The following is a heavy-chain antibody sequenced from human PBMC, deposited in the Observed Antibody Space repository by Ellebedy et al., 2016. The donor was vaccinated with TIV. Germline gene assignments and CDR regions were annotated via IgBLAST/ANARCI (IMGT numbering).Heavy chain of an antibody. D-gene: IGHD4-17*01. CDR2: IYYSGST. J-gene: IGHJ4*02. CDR1: GGSISSYY. CDR3: ARDWHGDYVGY. Sequence: SETLSLXCAVYGGSISSYYWSWIRQPPGKGLEWIGYIYYSGSTNYNPSLKSRVTMSVDTSKNQFSLKLSSVTAADTAVYYCARDWHGDYVGYWGQGTLVTVSS. V-gene: IGHV4-59*12.